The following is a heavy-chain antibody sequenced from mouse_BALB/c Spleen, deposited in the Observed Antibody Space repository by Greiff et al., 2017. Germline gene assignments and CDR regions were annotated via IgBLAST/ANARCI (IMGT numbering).Heavy chain of an antibody. CDR2: IDPENGDT. CDR1: GFNIKDYY. Sequence: VQLQQSGAELVRSGASVKLSCTASGFNIKDYYMHWVKQRPEQGLEWIGWIDPENGDTEYAPKFQGKATMTADTSSNTAYLQLSSLTSEDTAVYYCNACDRIPGVWGAGTTVTVSS. V-gene: IGHV14-4*02. D-gene: IGHD2-14*01. J-gene: IGHJ1*01. CDR3: NACDRIPGV.